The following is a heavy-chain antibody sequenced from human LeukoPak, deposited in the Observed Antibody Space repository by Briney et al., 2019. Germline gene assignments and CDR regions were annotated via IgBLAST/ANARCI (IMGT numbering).Heavy chain of an antibody. Sequence: GESLNISCKGSGYSFTSYWIGWVRQMPGKGLEWMGIIYPGDSDTRYSPSFQGQVTISADKSISTAYLQWSSLKASDTAMYYCARTPLGRWGYCSGGSCYLRYWGQGTLVTVSS. J-gene: IGHJ4*02. CDR2: IYPGDSDT. D-gene: IGHD2-15*01. V-gene: IGHV5-51*01. CDR3: ARTPLGRWGYCSGGSCYLRY. CDR1: GYSFTSYW.